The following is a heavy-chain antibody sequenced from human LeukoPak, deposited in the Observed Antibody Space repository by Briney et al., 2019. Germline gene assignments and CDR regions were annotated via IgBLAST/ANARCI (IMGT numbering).Heavy chain of an antibody. CDR3: ATGGRYCSSTSCYLGWFDP. D-gene: IGHD2-2*01. CDR2: FDPEDGET. Sequence: GASVKVSCKASGYTLTELSMHWVRQAPGKGLEWMGGFDPEDGETIYAQKFQGRVTMTEDTSTDTAYMELSSLRSEDTAVYYCATGGRYCSSTSCYLGWFDPWGQGTLVTVSS. V-gene: IGHV1-24*01. CDR1: GYTLTELS. J-gene: IGHJ5*02.